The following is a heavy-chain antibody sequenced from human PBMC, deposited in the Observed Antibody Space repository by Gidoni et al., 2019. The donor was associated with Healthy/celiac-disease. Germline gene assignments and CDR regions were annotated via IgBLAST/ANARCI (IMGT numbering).Heavy chain of an antibody. CDR2: IYYSGST. Sequence: QVHLQESGPGLVQPSETLSLTCTVSGGSISSYHWSWIRQPPGKGLEWIGYIYYSGSTNYNPSLKSRVTISVDTSKNQFSLKLSSVTAADTAVYYCAKAVTVEYSSSSGLHFQHWGQGTLVTVSS. V-gene: IGHV4-59*01. D-gene: IGHD6-6*01. J-gene: IGHJ1*01. CDR3: AKAVTVEYSSSSGLHFQH. CDR1: GGSISSYH.